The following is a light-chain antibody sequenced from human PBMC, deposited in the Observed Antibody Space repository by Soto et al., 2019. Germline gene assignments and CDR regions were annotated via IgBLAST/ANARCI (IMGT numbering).Light chain of an antibody. CDR3: AAWDDSLNGYV. V-gene: IGLV1-44*01. J-gene: IGLJ1*01. CDR2: TNN. CDR1: SSNIGSNT. Sequence: QSVLTQPPSASGTPGQRVTISCSGSSSNIGSNTVNWYQQLPGTAPKLLIYTNNQRPSGVPDRFSGSKSGTSASLAISGLQSEDEADDYCAAWDDSLNGYVVGTGTKVPV.